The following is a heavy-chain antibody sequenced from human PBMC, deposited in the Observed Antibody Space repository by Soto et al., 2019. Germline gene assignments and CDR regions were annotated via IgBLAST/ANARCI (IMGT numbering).Heavy chain of an antibody. V-gene: IGHV3-23*01. J-gene: IGHJ4*02. Sequence: EVQLLESGGGLVQPGGSLTLSCAASGFTFSSCAMSWVRQAPGKGLEWVSAIGDNGVSKYYADSVKGRFTISRDTSKDTLYLQMNGLRADDTAVYYCATYRQTAVTRDFWGQGALVTVSS. D-gene: IGHD4-17*01. CDR1: GFTFSSCA. CDR2: IGDNGVSK. CDR3: ATYRQTAVTRDF.